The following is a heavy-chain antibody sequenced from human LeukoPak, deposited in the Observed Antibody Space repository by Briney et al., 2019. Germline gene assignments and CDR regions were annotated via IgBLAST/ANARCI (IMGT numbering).Heavy chain of an antibody. CDR3: AKDAKRFLEWLLCDY. CDR1: GFTFSSYG. Sequence: GRSLRLSCAASGFTFSSYGMHWVRQAPGKGLEWVAVISYDGSNKYYADSVKGRFTISRDNSKNTLYLQMNSLRAEDTAVYYCAKDAKRFLEWLLCDYWGQGTLVTVSS. V-gene: IGHV3-30*18. CDR2: ISYDGSNK. D-gene: IGHD3-3*01. J-gene: IGHJ4*02.